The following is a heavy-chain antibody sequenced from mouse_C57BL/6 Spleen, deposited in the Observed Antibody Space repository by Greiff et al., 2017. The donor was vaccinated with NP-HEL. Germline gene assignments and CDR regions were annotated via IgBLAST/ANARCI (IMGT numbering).Heavy chain of an antibody. CDR3: ARGGSSFFDY. CDR1: GYTFTDYY. V-gene: IGHV1-19*01. CDR2: INPYNGGT. J-gene: IGHJ2*01. D-gene: IGHD1-1*01. Sequence: EVQLQQSGPVLVKPGASVKMSCKASGYTFTDYYMNWVKQSHGKSLEWIGVINPYNGGTSYNQKFKGKATLTVDKSSSTAYMELNSLTSEDSAVYYCARGGSSFFDYWGQGTTPTVSS.